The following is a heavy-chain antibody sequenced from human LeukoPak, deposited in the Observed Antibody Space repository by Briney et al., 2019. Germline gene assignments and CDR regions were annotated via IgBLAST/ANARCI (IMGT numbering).Heavy chain of an antibody. CDR2: VSRSSRFI. Sequence: PGGSLRLSCAASGFAFSTYSMNWVRQAPGKGLAWVSSVSRSSRFIFYADSVQGRFTISRDDAKDSLFLQMNSLRAEDTAVYYCARVSDAFDYFFDSWGQGTLVTVSS. CDR1: GFAFSTYS. J-gene: IGHJ4*02. D-gene: IGHD5-12*01. V-gene: IGHV3-21*01. CDR3: ARVSDAFDYFFDS.